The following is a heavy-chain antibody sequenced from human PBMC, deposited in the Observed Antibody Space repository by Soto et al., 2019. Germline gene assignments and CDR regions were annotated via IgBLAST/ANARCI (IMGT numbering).Heavy chain of an antibody. V-gene: IGHV4-59*08. CDR3: VRQGFGRLHGLVDV. J-gene: IGHJ6*02. CDR2: IDSNGGT. D-gene: IGHD3-10*01. CDR1: DDSSSNYK. Sequence: PSETLSLTCTVSDDSSSNYKWSWIRQPPGRRLEWIGYIDSNGGTSYNPSLQSRVTISIDTSTKQFFLKLSSVTVADTAVYYCVRQGFGRLHGLVDVWGQGTTVTVSS.